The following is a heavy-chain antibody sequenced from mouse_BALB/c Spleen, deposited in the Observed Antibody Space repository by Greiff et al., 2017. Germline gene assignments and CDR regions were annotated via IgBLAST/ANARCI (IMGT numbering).Heavy chain of an antibody. CDR2: ISSGGGST. J-gene: IGHJ4*01. Sequence: EVQVVESGGGLVKPGGSLKLSCAASGFAFSSYDMSWVRQTPEKRLEWVAYISSGGGSTYYPDTVKGRFTISRDNAKNTLYLQMSSLKSEDTAMYYCARHRGYYYGSSYDYAMDYWGQGTSVTVSS. V-gene: IGHV5-12-1*01. CDR3: ARHRGYYYGSSYDYAMDY. D-gene: IGHD1-1*01. CDR1: GFAFSSYD.